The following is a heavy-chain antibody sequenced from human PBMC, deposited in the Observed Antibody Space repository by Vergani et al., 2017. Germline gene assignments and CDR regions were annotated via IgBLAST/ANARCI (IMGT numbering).Heavy chain of an antibody. CDR1: GFTFSSYW. D-gene: IGHD6-13*01. CDR3: ARVSRWAAGNAFDI. Sequence: EVQLVESGGGLVQPGGSLRLSCAASGFTFSSYWMSGVRQAPGKGLEWVANIKQDGSEKYYVDSVKGRFTIARDNAKNSLYRQMNSLRAEDTAVYYCARVSRWAAGNAFDIWGQGTMVTVSS. J-gene: IGHJ3*02. CDR2: IKQDGSEK. V-gene: IGHV3-7*01.